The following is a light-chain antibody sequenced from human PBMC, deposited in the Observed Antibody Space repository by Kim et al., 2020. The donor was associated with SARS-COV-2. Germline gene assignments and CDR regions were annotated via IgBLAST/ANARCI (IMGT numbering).Light chain of an antibody. Sequence: ACVKLTYTLSQEHSSNAIAWHQQQPEKGPRCWMKINSDGSHIKGDGIPDRFSGSRSGTERYLTISSLQSEDEADYYCQTWGTGIWVFGGGTQLTVL. J-gene: IGLJ3*02. CDR3: QTWGTGIWV. V-gene: IGLV4-69*01. CDR2: INSDGSH. CDR1: QEHSSNA.